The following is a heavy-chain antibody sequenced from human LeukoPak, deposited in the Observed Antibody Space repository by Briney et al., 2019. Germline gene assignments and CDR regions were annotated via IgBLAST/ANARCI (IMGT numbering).Heavy chain of an antibody. D-gene: IGHD2-15*01. V-gene: IGHV3-21*01. CDR1: GFDFSSYS. J-gene: IGHJ6*02. Sequence: GGSLRLSCAASGFDFSSYSMNWVRQAPGKGLEWVSAISPWSDYIYYVDSVKGRFTISRDYAKNTLYLQMNSLRAEDTAVYYCARDRGGIVVVVAALGLCYYGMDVWGQGTTVTVSS. CDR2: ISPWSDYI. CDR3: ARDRGGIVVVVAALGLCYYGMDV.